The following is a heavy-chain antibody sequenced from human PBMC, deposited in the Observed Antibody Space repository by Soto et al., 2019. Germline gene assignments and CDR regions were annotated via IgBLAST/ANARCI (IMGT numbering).Heavy chain of an antibody. CDR1: GDSISGSQW. J-gene: IGHJ4*02. CDR3: ARDLAAVPRAFDY. V-gene: IGHV4-4*02. D-gene: IGHD6-13*01. Sequence: SETLSLTCAVSGDSISGSQWWSWVRLPPGKGLEWIGEISHTGTTNYNPSLKSRVTMSVDKPKNQFSLNLASVTAADTAVYYCARDLAAVPRAFDYWGRGTLVTVSS. CDR2: ISHTGTT.